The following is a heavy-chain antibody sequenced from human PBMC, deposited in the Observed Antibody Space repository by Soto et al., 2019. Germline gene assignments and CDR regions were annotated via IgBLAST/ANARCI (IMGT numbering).Heavy chain of an antibody. CDR2: IWYDGSNK. D-gene: IGHD3-10*01. Sequence: QVQLVESGGGVVQPGMSLRLSCAASGYTFIRYGMHWVRQAPGKGLEWVAVIWYDGSNKYYADSVKGRFTISRDNSKNTVFLQMDSRRVEDTALYYCARDGSGGAWGWFDPWGQGTLVSVSS. CDR3: ARDGSGGAWGWFDP. V-gene: IGHV3-33*01. J-gene: IGHJ5*02. CDR1: GYTFIRYG.